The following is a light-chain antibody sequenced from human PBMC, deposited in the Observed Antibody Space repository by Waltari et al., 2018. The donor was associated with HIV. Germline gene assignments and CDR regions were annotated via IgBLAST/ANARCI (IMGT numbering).Light chain of an antibody. J-gene: IGLJ2*01. Sequence: QPVVTQEPSLTVSPGGTVILTCASSAVAVTRGHCPYWFQQRPCQAPKTLIFDSNNRYSWTPARFTGSFLGGKAALTLTGAQPEDDADYYCLLFYDGDVVFGGGTKLTVL. V-gene: IGLV7-46*01. CDR1: AVAVTRGHC. CDR2: DSN. CDR3: LLFYDGDVV.